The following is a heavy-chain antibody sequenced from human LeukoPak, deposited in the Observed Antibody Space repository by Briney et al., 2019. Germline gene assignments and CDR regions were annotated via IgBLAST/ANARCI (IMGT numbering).Heavy chain of an antibody. CDR2: ISGSGGST. CDR3: AKDSEGSSSSWYRAAGAYNWFDP. J-gene: IGHJ5*02. CDR1: GFTFSSYG. D-gene: IGHD6-13*01. V-gene: IGHV3-23*01. Sequence: GGSLRLSCAASGFTFSSYGMSWVRQAPGKGLEWVSAISGSGGSTYYADSVKGRFTISRDNSKNTLYLQMNSLRAEDTAVYYCAKDSEGSSSSWYRAAGAYNWFDPWGQGTLVTVSS.